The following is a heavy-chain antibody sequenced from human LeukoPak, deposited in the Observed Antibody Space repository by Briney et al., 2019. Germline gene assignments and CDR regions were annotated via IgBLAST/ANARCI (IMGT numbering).Heavy chain of an antibody. D-gene: IGHD2-2*01. CDR2: IYYSGNT. V-gene: IGHV4-39*07. CDR3: ARDRDIVVVPAAKYYIDV. Sequence: PSETLSLTCTASGGSISSTTYYWGWIRQPPGKGLEWIGSIYYSGNTYHNPSLKSRVTISVDTSKNQFSLKLSSVTAADTAVYYCARDRDIVVVPAAKYYIDVWGKGTPVTVSS. CDR1: GGSISSTTYY. J-gene: IGHJ6*03.